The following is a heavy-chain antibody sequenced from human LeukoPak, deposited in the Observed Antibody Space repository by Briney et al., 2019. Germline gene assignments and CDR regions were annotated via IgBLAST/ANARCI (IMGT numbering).Heavy chain of an antibody. CDR1: GGSIRGFF. J-gene: IGHJ5*02. Sequence: SETLTLTCTVSGGSIRGFFWSWIRQPPGKGLEWIGYICYSGGTYYNPSLMSRVTISVDMSTNQFSLKLTSVTAADTAVYYCARHDYGGNSAWFDPWGQGILVTVSS. CDR3: ARHDYGGNSAWFDP. CDR2: ICYSGGT. D-gene: IGHD4-23*01. V-gene: IGHV4-59*01.